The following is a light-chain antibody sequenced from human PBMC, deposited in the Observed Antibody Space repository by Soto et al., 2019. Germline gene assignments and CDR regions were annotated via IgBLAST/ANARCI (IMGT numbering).Light chain of an antibody. Sequence: EIVLTQSPGTLSLSPGERATLSCRASQTVSSSYLAWFQQKPGQAPRLLIYGASYRATGIPDRFSGSGSGTDFTLTISRLEPEDFAVYYCLQYGTSPPLTFGAGTRVEV. CDR1: QTVSSSY. CDR3: LQYGTSPPLT. V-gene: IGKV3-20*01. CDR2: GAS. J-gene: IGKJ4*01.